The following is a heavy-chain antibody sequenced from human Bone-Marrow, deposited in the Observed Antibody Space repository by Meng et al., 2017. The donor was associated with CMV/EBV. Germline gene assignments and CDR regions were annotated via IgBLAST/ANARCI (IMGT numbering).Heavy chain of an antibody. CDR1: ISSSNW. V-gene: IGHV4-4*02. CDR3: ARGGVVVVPAADHLNWFDP. Sequence: ISSSNWWSWVRQPPGKGLEWIGEIYHSGSTNYNPSLKSRVTISVDKSKNQFSLKLSSVTAADTAVYYCARGGVVVVPAADHLNWFDPWGQGTLVTVSS. CDR2: IYHSGST. J-gene: IGHJ5*02. D-gene: IGHD2-2*01.